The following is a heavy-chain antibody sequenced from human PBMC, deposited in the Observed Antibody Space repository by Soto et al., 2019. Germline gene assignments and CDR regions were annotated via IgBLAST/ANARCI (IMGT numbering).Heavy chain of an antibody. CDR3: AKEVLRFLEWLSSSFDY. CDR2: ISGSGGST. CDR1: GFTFSSYA. V-gene: IGHV3-23*01. D-gene: IGHD3-3*01. Sequence: GGSLRLSCAASGFTFSSYAMSWVRQAPGKGLEWVSAISGSGGSTYYADSVKGRFTISRDNSKNTLYLQMNSLRAEDTAVYYCAKEVLRFLEWLSSSFDYWGQGTLVTVSS. J-gene: IGHJ4*02.